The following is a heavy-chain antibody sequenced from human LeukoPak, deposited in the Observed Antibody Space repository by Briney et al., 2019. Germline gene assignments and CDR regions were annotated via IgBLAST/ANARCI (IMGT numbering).Heavy chain of an antibody. J-gene: IGHJ5*02. D-gene: IGHD3-16*01. CDR2: IYYSGST. V-gene: IGHV4-30-4*01. Sequence: SETLSLTCTVSGGSISSGGYYWSWIRQPPGKGLEWIGYIYYSGSTYYNPSLKSRVTISVDTSKNQFSLKLSSVTAADTAVYYCARDGAPTRFDPWGQGTLVTVSS. CDR1: GGSISSGGYY. CDR3: ARDGAPTRFDP.